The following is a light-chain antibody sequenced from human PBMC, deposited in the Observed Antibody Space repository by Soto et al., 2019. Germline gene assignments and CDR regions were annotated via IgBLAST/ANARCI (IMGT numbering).Light chain of an antibody. Sequence: EIVMTQSPLSLPVTPGEPASISCRSSQSLLQSNANNQLGWVLQKPGQSPQLLMYLGSSRASGVPDRFSGSGSGTDFTLKIRRVEPEDVGVYYCMQVLLTPPTVGGGTKVEIK. CDR1: QSLLQSNANNQ. J-gene: IGKJ4*01. CDR2: LGS. V-gene: IGKV2-28*01. CDR3: MQVLLTPPT.